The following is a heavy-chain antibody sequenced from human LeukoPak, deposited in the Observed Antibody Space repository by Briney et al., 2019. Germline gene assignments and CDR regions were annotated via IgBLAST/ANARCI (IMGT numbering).Heavy chain of an antibody. Sequence: ASVKVSCKASGGTFSSYAISWVRQAPGQGLEWMGRIIPILGIANYAQKFQGRVTITADKSTSTAYMELSSLRSEDTAVYYCARSPAVAGTSYFDYWGQGILVTVSS. CDR1: GGTFSSYA. J-gene: IGHJ4*02. CDR3: ARSPAVAGTSYFDY. D-gene: IGHD6-19*01. V-gene: IGHV1-69*04. CDR2: IIPILGIA.